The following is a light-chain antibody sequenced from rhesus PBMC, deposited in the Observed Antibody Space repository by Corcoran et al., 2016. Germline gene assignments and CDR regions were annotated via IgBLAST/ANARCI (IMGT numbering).Light chain of an antibody. CDR1: QSVASN. CDR2: YAS. J-gene: IGKJ4*01. CDR3: QQYNKWTT. V-gene: IGKV3-35*01. Sequence: EIVMTQSPATLSLSPGERATLSCRVSQSVASNLAWYQQKPGQAPRLLIYYASNRANGIPDRFSGSGSGTDFTLTIRRLEPEDFGVYYCQQYNKWTTFGGGTKVEVK.